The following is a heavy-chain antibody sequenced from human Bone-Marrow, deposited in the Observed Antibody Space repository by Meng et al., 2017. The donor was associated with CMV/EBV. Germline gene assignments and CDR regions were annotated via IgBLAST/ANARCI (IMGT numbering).Heavy chain of an antibody. J-gene: IGHJ3*02. CDR1: GGTFSSYA. Sequence: SVKVSCKASGGTFSSYAISWVRQAPGQGLEWMGGIIPIFGTANYAQKFQGRVTITTDESTSTAYMELSSLRSEDTAVYYCARDQYSSSWYPWGAFDIWGQGTMVTVSS. CDR2: IIPIFGTA. V-gene: IGHV1-69*05. D-gene: IGHD6-13*01. CDR3: ARDQYSSSWYPWGAFDI.